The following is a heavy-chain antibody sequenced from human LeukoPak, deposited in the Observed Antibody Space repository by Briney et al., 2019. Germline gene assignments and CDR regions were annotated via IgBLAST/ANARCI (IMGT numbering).Heavy chain of an antibody. CDR2: IIPIFGTA. CDR3: AREGSGYDSTGAAFDI. CDR1: GGTFSSYA. D-gene: IGHD5-12*01. J-gene: IGHJ3*02. Sequence: GASVKVSCKASGGTFSSYAISWVRQAPGQGLEWMGGIIPIFGTANYAQKFQGRVTITADESTSTAYMELSSLRSEDTAVYYCAREGSGYDSTGAAFDIWGQGTMVTVSS. V-gene: IGHV1-69*13.